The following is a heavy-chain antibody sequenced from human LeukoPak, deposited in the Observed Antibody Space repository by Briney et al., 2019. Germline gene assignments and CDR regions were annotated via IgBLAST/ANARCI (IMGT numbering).Heavy chain of an antibody. CDR3: ATGGTVTTVAYYYYGMDV. V-gene: IGHV1-24*01. J-gene: IGHJ6*02. D-gene: IGHD4-17*01. CDR1: GYTLTELP. Sequence: EASVKVSCKVSGYTLTELPMHWVRQAPGKGLEWMGGFDPEDGETIYAQKFQGRVTMTEDTSTDTAYMELSSLRSEDTAVYYCATGGTVTTVAYYYYGMDVWGQGTTVTVSS. CDR2: FDPEDGET.